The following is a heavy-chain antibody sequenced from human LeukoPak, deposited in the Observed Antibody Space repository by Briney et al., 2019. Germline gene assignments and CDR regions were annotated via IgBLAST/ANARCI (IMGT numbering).Heavy chain of an antibody. CDR3: ARQTKNDFWSGHAFDT. J-gene: IGHJ3*02. D-gene: IGHD3-3*01. CDR2: IYPGDSDT. Sequence: GESLKISCKGSGYSFTSYWIGWVRQMPGKGLEWMGIIYPGDSDTRYSPSFQGQVTISADKSISTAYLQWSSLKASDTAMYYCARQTKNDFWSGHAFDTWGQGTMVTVSS. CDR1: GYSFTSYW. V-gene: IGHV5-51*01.